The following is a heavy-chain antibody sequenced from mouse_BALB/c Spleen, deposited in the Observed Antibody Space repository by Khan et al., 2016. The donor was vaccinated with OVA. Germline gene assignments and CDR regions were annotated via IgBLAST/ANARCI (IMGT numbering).Heavy chain of an antibody. D-gene: IGHD2-2*01. CDR3: ALWLQEDD. Sequence: QVQLQQSGAELAKPGASVKMSCKASGYTFTSYWIHWIKQRPGQGLEWIGYINPSTGYAEYNQKFKDKATLTADKSSTTAYMQLSSLTHGDSAVYYCALWLQEDDWGQGATLTVSS. J-gene: IGHJ2*01. CDR2: INPSTGYA. CDR1: GYTFTSYW. V-gene: IGHV1-7*01.